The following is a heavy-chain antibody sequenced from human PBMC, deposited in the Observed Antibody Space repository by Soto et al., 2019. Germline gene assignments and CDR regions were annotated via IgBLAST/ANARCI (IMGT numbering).Heavy chain of an antibody. CDR2: IYTSGST. Sequence: SETLSLTCTVSGGSISSYYWSWIRQPAGKGLEWIGRIYTSGSTNYNPSLKSRVTMSVDTSKNQFSLKLSSVTAADTAVYYCARDTTDSVRRVVPAAILDYYYGMDVWGQGTTVTV. D-gene: IGHD2-2*02. CDR1: GGSISSYY. CDR3: ARDTTDSVRRVVPAAILDYYYGMDV. J-gene: IGHJ6*02. V-gene: IGHV4-4*07.